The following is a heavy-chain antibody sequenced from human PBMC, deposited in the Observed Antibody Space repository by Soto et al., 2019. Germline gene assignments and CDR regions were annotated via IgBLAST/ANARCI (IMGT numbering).Heavy chain of an antibody. CDR1: GGSISSYY. J-gene: IGHJ6*03. V-gene: IGHV4-59*08. CDR2: IYYSGST. CDR3: ARLRRDYYYYYMDV. Sequence: PSETLSLTCTVSGGSISSYYWSWIRQPPGKGLEWIGYIYYSGSTNYNPPLKSRVTISVDTSKNQFSLKLSSVTAADTAVYYCARLRRDYYYYYMDVWGKGTTVTVSS.